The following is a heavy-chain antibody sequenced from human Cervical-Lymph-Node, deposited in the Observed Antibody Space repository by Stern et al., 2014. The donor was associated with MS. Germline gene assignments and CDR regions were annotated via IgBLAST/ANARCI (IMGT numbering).Heavy chain of an antibody. CDR3: ARNLWGGNRLGMDV. D-gene: IGHD2-21*01. CDR2: IDWDVDK. Sequence: ESGPALVKPTQTLTLTCTLSGFSLSTSGMRVSWIRQPPGKALEWLARIDWDVDKFYSTSLKTRLTISKDTSKNQVALTTTNMDPGDPATYYCARNLWGGNRLGMDVWGQGTTVTVSS. CDR1: GFSLSTSGMR. V-gene: IGHV2-70*04. J-gene: IGHJ6*02.